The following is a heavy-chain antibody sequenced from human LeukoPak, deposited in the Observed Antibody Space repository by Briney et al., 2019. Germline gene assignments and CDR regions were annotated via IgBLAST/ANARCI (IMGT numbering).Heavy chain of an antibody. V-gene: IGHV3-33*01. D-gene: IGHD6-19*01. J-gene: IGHJ4*02. Sequence: GRSLRLSCAASGFTFSSYGMHWVRQAPGKGLEWVTFIWYDESNKYYADSVKGRFTISRDNSKNSLYLQMNSLRDEDTAVYYCASEGYSSGWYERDFDYWGQGTLVTVSS. CDR3: ASEGYSSGWYERDFDY. CDR2: IWYDESNK. CDR1: GFTFSSYG.